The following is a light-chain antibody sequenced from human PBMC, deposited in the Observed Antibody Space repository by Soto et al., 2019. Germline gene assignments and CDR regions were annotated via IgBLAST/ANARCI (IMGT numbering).Light chain of an antibody. CDR1: QSVSSN. CDR3: QQLDSMPIT. Sequence: EIVMTQSPATLSVSPGERATLSCRASQSVSSNLAWYQQKPGQAPRLLIYGASSRATGIPDRFSGSGSGTDFVLTISSLQPEDSATYYCQQLDSMPITFGQGTRLEIK. CDR2: GAS. V-gene: IGKV3D-15*01. J-gene: IGKJ5*01.